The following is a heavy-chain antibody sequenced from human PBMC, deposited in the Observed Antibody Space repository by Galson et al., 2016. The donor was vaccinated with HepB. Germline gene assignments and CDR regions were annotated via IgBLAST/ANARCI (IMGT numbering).Heavy chain of an antibody. CDR1: GFTFTTSS. CDR3: ATGRGFGNPFDY. CDR2: ISQDGLSR. Sequence: SLRLSCAVSGFTFTTSSMSWVRQAPGKGLEWVSGISQDGLSRYYADSVKSRFTISRDNSKNTLSLQMDSLRAEDTAVYYCATGRGFGNPFDYWGQGTLVTVSS. D-gene: IGHD3-10*01. V-gene: IGHV3-23*01. J-gene: IGHJ4*02.